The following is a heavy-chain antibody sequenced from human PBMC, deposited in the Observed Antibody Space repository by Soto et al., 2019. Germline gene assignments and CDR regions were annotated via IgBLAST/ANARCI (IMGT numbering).Heavy chain of an antibody. Sequence: QVRLQESGPGLVKPSETLSLTCTVSGGSIRSYYWSWIRQAPGKGLEWIGYLYNSGSTGYNPSLTSRVTISVDTSKNPFSLKLNSVTAADTAVYYCARDLWGYCGTDCYPLDVWGQGTTVTVSS. CDR1: GGSIRSYY. CDR2: LYNSGST. D-gene: IGHD2-21*02. J-gene: IGHJ6*02. CDR3: ARDLWGYCGTDCYPLDV. V-gene: IGHV4-59*01.